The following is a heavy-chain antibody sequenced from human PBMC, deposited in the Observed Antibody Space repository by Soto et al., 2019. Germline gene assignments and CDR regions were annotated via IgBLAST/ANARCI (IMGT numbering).Heavy chain of an antibody. V-gene: IGHV1-46*01. CDR1: GYTFTSYC. CDR3: ARIGPHNYMGV. CDR2: INPSGGST. J-gene: IGHJ6*03. D-gene: IGHD2-21*01. Sequence: ASVKVSCKASGYTFTSYCMHWVRQAPGQGLEWMGIINPSGGSTSYAQKFQGRVTMTRDTSTSTVYMELSSLRSEDTAVYYCARIGPHNYMGVWGKGTTVTVSS.